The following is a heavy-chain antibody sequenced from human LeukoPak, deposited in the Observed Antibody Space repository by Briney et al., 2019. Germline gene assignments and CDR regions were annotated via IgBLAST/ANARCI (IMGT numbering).Heavy chain of an antibody. J-gene: IGHJ4*02. Sequence: GGSLRLSCAASGFTFSSYWMHWVRQAPGKGLVWVSRINSDGSSTSYADSVKGRFTISRDNAKNTLYLQMNSLRAEDTAVYYCARGAVAGQAAQHWGQETLVTVSS. V-gene: IGHV3-74*01. D-gene: IGHD6-19*01. CDR2: INSDGSST. CDR1: GFTFSSYW. CDR3: ARGAVAGQAAQH.